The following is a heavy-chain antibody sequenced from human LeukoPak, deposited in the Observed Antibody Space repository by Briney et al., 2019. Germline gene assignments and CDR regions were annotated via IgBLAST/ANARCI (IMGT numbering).Heavy chain of an antibody. CDR2: ISGSGRRT. D-gene: IGHD3-22*01. Sequence: LSGGSLRLSCAASGFTFSTYAMSWVRQAPGKGLEWVSAISGSGRRTYYADSVKGRFTISRDNSKNTLYLQMNSLRAEDTAVYYCARGGVVGVDYWGQGTLVTVSS. J-gene: IGHJ4*02. CDR1: GFTFSTYA. V-gene: IGHV3-23*01. CDR3: ARGGVVGVDY.